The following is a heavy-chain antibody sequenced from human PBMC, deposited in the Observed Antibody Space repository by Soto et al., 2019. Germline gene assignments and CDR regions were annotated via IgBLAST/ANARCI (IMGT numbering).Heavy chain of an antibody. CDR3: ARVPRVVVITGPFDY. CDR2: ISYDGSNK. D-gene: IGHD3-22*01. V-gene: IGHV3-30-3*01. J-gene: IGHJ4*02. CDR1: GFTFSSYA. Sequence: GGSLRHSCAASGFTFSSYAMHWVRQAPGKGLEWVAVISYDGSNKYYADSVKGRFTISRDNSKNTLYLQMNSLRAEDTAVYYCARVPRVVVITGPFDYWGQGTLVTVSS.